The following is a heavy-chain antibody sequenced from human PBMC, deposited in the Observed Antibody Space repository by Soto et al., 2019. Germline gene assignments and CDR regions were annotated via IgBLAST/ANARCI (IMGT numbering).Heavy chain of an antibody. CDR2: IYQSGNT. D-gene: IGHD4-17*01. CDR3: ARVVLTKADYCLRY. V-gene: IGHV4-30-2*01. J-gene: IGHJ4*02. Sequence: WSWIRQAPGKGMELMGYIYQSGNTYTNPSLKSRITLSPTRSKNQFSLMLNSVTAAATAVYYFARVVLTKADYCLRYWAPGTAVTVSS.